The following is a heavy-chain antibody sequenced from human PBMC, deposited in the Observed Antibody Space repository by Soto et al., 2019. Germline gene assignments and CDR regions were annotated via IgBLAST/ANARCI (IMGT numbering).Heavy chain of an antibody. CDR1: GGSISSYY. CDR3: ARLEPYSSGYQFDY. V-gene: IGHV4-59*01. J-gene: IGHJ4*02. D-gene: IGHD3-22*01. Sequence: SETLSLTCTVSGGSISSYYRSWIRQPPGKGLEWIGYIYYSGSTNYNPSLKSRVTISVDTSKNQFSLKLSSVTAADTAVYYCARLEPYSSGYQFDYWGQGTLVTVSS. CDR2: IYYSGST.